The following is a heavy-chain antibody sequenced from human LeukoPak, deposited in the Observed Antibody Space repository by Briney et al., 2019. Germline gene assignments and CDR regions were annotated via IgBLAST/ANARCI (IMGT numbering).Heavy chain of an antibody. J-gene: IGHJ4*02. D-gene: IGHD1-14*01. Sequence: GGSLRLSCAASGFTFSSYGMHWVRQAPGKGLEWVAFIRYDGSNKYYADSVKGRFTISRDNSKNSLYLQMNSLRTEDTALYYCAKVPINRDDYWGQGTLVTVSS. CDR3: AKVPINRDDY. CDR1: GFTFSSYG. V-gene: IGHV3-30*02. CDR2: IRYDGSNK.